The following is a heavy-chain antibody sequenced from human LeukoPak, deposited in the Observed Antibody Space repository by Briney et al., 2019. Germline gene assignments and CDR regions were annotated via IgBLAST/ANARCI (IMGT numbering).Heavy chain of an antibody. CDR2: IRWNSGSI. V-gene: IGHV3-9*01. CDR1: GFTFDDYA. Sequence: GGSLRLSCAASGFTFDDYAMHWVREATGKGLEWVSGIRWNSGSIGYADSVKGRFTISRDNAKNSLYLQMNSLRAEDTALYYCAKEMVRGVDPDYYYYGMDVWGQGTTVTVSS. CDR3: AKEMVRGVDPDYYYYGMDV. J-gene: IGHJ6*02. D-gene: IGHD3-10*01.